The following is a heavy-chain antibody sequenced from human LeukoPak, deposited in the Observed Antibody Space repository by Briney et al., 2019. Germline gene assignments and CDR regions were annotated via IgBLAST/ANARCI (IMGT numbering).Heavy chain of an antibody. CDR3: VRGDRWFDP. J-gene: IGHJ5*02. D-gene: IGHD2-21*01. Sequence: GGSLRLSCSASGFPFCNYAIHWVRQAPGKGLQYFSAISTNGGSTYYADSVKGRFTISRDNSKNTLYLQMSSLRAEDTAVYYCVRGDRWFDPWGQGTLVTVSS. V-gene: IGHV3-64D*06. CDR1: GFPFCNYA. CDR2: ISTNGGST.